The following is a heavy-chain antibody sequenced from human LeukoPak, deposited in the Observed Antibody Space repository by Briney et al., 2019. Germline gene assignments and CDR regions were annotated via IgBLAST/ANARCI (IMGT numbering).Heavy chain of an antibody. V-gene: IGHV1-18*01. CDR2: ISAYNGNT. CDR1: GYTFTSYG. J-gene: IGHJ3*02. CDR3: ATLVLGYCSSTSCPLPDAFDI. Sequence: ASVKVSCKASGYTFTSYGISWVRQAPGQGLEWMGWISAYNGNTNYAQKLQGRVTMTTDTSTSTAYMELRSLRSDDTAVYYCATLVLGYCSSTSCPLPDAFDIWGQGIMVTVSS. D-gene: IGHD2-2*01.